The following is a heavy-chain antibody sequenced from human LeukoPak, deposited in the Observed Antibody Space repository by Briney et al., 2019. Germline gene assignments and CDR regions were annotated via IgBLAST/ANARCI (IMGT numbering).Heavy chain of an antibody. CDR3: ATRKLGNDY. J-gene: IGHJ4*02. D-gene: IGHD7-27*01. CDR1: GGSISSYY. Sequence: PSETLSLTCTVSGGSISSYYWSWIRQPPGKGLEWIGEINHSGSTNYNPSLKSRVTISVDTSKNQFSLKLYSVTAADTAVYYCATRKLGNDYWGQGTLVTVSS. V-gene: IGHV4-34*01. CDR2: INHSGST.